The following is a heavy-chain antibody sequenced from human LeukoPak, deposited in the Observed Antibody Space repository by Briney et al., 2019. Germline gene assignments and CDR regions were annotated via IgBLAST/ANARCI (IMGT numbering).Heavy chain of an antibody. CDR3: ARDLYGDYAFDI. CDR1: GFTFSRYT. CDR2: ISSSSSYI. J-gene: IGHJ3*02. Sequence: GGSLRLSCAASGFTFSRYTLNWVRQAPGKGLEWVSSISSSSSYIYYADSVKGRFTISRDNAKNSLYLQMNSLRAEDTAVYYCARDLYGDYAFDIWGQGTMVTVSS. D-gene: IGHD4-17*01. V-gene: IGHV3-21*01.